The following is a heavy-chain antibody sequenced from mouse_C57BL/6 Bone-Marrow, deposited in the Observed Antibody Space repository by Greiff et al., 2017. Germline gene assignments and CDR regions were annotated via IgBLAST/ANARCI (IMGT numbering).Heavy chain of an antibody. CDR3: ARRALYYGNPAWFAY. V-gene: IGHV1-81*01. J-gene: IGHJ3*01. CDR2: IYPRSGNT. CDR1: GYTFTSYG. D-gene: IGHD2-1*01. Sequence: VQLQQSGAELARPGASVKLSCKASGYTFTSYGISWVKQRTGQGLEWIGEIYPRSGNTYYNEQFKGKATLTADKSSSTAYMELRSLTSEDSAVYFGARRALYYGNPAWFAYWGQGTLVTVSA.